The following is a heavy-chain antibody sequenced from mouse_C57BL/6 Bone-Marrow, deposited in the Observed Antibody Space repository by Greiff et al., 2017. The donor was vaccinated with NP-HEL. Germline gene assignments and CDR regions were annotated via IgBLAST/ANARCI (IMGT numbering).Heavy chain of an antibody. J-gene: IGHJ1*03. V-gene: IGHV14-2*01. CDR2: IDPEDGET. D-gene: IGHD1-1*01. Sequence: EVKLMESGAELVKPGASVKLSCTASGFNIKDYYMHWVKQRTEQGLEWIGRIDPEDGETKYAPKFQGKATITADTSSNTAYLQLSRLTSEDTAVYYCARPYYYGSSYWYFDVWGTGTTVTVSS. CDR3: ARPYYYGSSYWYFDV. CDR1: GFNIKDYY.